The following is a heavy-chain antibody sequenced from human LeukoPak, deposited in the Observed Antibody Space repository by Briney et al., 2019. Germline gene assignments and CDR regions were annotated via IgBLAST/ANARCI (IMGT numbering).Heavy chain of an antibody. CDR3: ARALRYSSGWALDY. V-gene: IGHV6-1*01. CDR1: GDSVSSNGAA. Sequence: SQTLSLTCVISGDSVSSNGAAWNWIRQSPSRGLEWLGRTYYRSKWYNDYAVSVKSRITINPDTSKNQFSLQLNSVTPEDTAVYYCARALRYSSGWALDYWGQGTLVTVSS. CDR2: TYYRSKWYN. D-gene: IGHD6-19*01. J-gene: IGHJ4*02.